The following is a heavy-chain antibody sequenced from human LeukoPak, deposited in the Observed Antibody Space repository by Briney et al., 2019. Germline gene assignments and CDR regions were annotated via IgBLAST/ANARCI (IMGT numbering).Heavy chain of an antibody. CDR3: ARDRDWNSGFDY. Sequence: GGSLRLSCAASGFTFDDYAMHWVRQAPGKGLEWVSSISTSSSYIYYADSVKGRFTISRDNAKNSLNLQMNSLRVEDTAVYYCARDRDWNSGFDYWGQGTLVTVSS. V-gene: IGHV3-21*01. CDR1: GFTFDDYA. J-gene: IGHJ4*02. D-gene: IGHD1-7*01. CDR2: ISTSSSYI.